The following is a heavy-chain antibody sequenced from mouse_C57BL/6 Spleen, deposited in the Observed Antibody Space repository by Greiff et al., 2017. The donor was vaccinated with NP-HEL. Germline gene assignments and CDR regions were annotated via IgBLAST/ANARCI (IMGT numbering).Heavy chain of an antibody. J-gene: IGHJ4*01. V-gene: IGHV1-4*01. D-gene: IGHD2-4*01. CDR2: INPSSGYT. CDR1: GYTFTSYT. Sequence: QVQLQQSGAELARPGASVKMSCKASGYTFTSYTMHWVKQRPGQGLEWIGYINPSSGYTKYNQKFKDKATLTADKSSSTAYMQLSSLTSEDSAVYYCARWSYDYRYAMDYWGQGTSVTVSS. CDR3: ARWSYDYRYAMDY.